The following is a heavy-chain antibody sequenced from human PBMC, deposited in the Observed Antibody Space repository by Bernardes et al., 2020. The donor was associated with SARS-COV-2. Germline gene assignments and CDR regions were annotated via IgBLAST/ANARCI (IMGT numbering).Heavy chain of an antibody. J-gene: IGHJ4*02. CDR2: IKQDGSET. V-gene: IGHV3-7*01. Sequence: VWSLRLSCAASGFTFSSYWMNWVRQAPGKGLEWVANIKQDGSETYYVDSVKGRFTISRDNAKNSLYLQMNSLRVEDTAVYYCATGSLKFWGQGTLVTVSS. CDR3: ATGSLKF. CDR1: GFTFSSYW.